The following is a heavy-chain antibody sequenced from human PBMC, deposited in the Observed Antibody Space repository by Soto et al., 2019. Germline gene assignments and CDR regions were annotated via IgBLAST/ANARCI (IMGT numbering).Heavy chain of an antibody. CDR3: ASHPRDSSGYWYYFDY. Sequence: EVQLVESGGGLVKPGGSLRLSCAASGFTFSSHSMNWVRQAPGKGLEWVSSISSSSTYIYYADSVKGRFTISRDNAKSSLYLQMNSLRAEDTAVYYCASHPRDSSGYWYYFDYWGQGTLVTVSS. CDR2: ISSSSTYI. D-gene: IGHD3-22*01. V-gene: IGHV3-21*01. CDR1: GFTFSSHS. J-gene: IGHJ4*02.